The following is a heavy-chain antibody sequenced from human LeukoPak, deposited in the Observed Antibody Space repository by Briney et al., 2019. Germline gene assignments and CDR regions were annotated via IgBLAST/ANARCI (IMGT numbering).Heavy chain of an antibody. V-gene: IGHV4-34*01. CDR2: INHSVST. CDR1: GGSFSGYY. D-gene: IGHD6-19*01. Sequence: PSETLSLTCAVYGGSFSGYYWSWIRQPPGKGLEWIGEINHSVSTNYNPSLKSRVTISVDTSKNQFSLKLSSVTAADTAVYYCASSYSSGWYRGSFDYWGQGTLVTVSS. CDR3: ASSYSSGWYRGSFDY. J-gene: IGHJ4*02.